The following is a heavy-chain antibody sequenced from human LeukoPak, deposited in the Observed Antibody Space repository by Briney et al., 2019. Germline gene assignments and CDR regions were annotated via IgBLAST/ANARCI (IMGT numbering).Heavy chain of an antibody. Sequence: GGSLRLSCAASGFTVSSNYMSWVRQAPGKGLEWVSVIYSGGSTYYADSVKGRFTISRDDSKNTLYLQMNSLRAKDTAVYYCFAVTGSYWGQGTLVTVSS. CDR1: GFTVSSNY. CDR3: FAVTGSY. D-gene: IGHD3-10*01. CDR2: IYSGGST. V-gene: IGHV3-53*01. J-gene: IGHJ4*02.